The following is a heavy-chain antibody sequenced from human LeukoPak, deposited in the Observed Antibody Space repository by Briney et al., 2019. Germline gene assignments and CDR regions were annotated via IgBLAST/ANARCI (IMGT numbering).Heavy chain of an antibody. CDR1: GVSFSTYY. CDR2: VNHSGYT. J-gene: IGHJ4*02. D-gene: IGHD4-17*01. Sequence: KPSETLSLTCAVSGVSFSTYYWSWIRQSPEKGLEWIGEVNHSGYTNYNPSLKSQVSISVDTSKNQFSLKLSSVTAADTAVYYCARQLYGSDYWGQGTLVTVSS. V-gene: IGHV4-34*01. CDR3: ARQLYGSDY.